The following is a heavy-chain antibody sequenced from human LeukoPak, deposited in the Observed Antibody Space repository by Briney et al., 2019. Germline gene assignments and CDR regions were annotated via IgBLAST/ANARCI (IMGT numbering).Heavy chain of an antibody. V-gene: IGHV3-74*01. D-gene: IGHD6-13*01. Sequence: GGSLRLSCAASGFTFSNYWMHWVRQAPGKGLVWVSRINSDGSSRNYADSVKGRFTISRDNAKNTLYLQMNSLRAEDMAVYYCASASSHRIAAGGDYWGQGTLVTVSS. J-gene: IGHJ4*02. CDR2: INSDGSSR. CDR3: ASASSHRIAAGGDY. CDR1: GFTFSNYW.